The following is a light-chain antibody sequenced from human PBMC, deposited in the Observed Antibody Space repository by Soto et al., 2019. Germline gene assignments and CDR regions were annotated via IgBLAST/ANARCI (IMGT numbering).Light chain of an antibody. CDR3: QQYGNAPPLT. J-gene: IGKJ4*01. Sequence: EIVLTQSPGTLSLSPGERATLSCRASQSVSSHLAWYQQRPGQAPRLPIYGASSRATGIPDRFSGSGSGTDFTLTISRLEPEDFALYYCQQYGNAPPLTFGGGTKVDIK. CDR2: GAS. CDR1: QSVSSH. V-gene: IGKV3-20*01.